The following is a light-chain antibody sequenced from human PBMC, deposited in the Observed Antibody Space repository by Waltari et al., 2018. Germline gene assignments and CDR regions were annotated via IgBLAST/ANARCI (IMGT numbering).Light chain of an antibody. CDR2: YAS. Sequence: EIVLTQSPDTLSLSPGETATLSCRASQNVYNNYFAWYQQKPGQAPRLLISYASSRAPGIPDRFSGRGSGTDFTLSISRLEPEDFAVYYCQQCGSSPLTFGGGTKVEIK. CDR1: QNVYNNY. V-gene: IGKV3-20*01. CDR3: QQCGSSPLT. J-gene: IGKJ4*01.